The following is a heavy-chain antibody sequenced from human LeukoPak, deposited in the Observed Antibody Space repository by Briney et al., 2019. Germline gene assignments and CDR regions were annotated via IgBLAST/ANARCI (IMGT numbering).Heavy chain of an antibody. CDR2: INHSGST. CDR3: AISREGLRGLRAFDY. V-gene: IGHV4-39*07. D-gene: IGHD5-12*01. J-gene: IGHJ4*02. Sequence: NPSETLSLTCTVSGGSISISSHYWTWIRQPPGKGLEWIGEINHSGSTNYTPSLKSRVTISVDTSKNQFSLKLSSVTAADTAVYYCAISREGLRGLRAFDYWGQGTLVTVSS. CDR1: GGSISISSHY.